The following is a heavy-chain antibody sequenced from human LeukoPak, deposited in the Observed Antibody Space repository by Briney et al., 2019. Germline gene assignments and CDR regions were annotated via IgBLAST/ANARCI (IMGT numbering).Heavy chain of an antibody. J-gene: IGHJ4*02. CDR3: ARNRSSSGWNSDFAY. V-gene: IGHV3-21*01. D-gene: IGHD6-19*01. CDR1: GFTFSSYS. Sequence: GGSLRLSCAASGFTFSSYSMNWVRQAPGKGLEWVSSISSSSSYIYYADSVKGRFTISRDNAKNSLYLQMNSLRAEDTAVYYCARNRSSSGWNSDFAYGGQETLATVPP. CDR2: ISSSSSYI.